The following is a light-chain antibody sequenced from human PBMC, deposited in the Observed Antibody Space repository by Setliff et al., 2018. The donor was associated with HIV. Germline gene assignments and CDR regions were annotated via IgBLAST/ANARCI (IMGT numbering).Light chain of an antibody. CDR1: SSDIGRYNL. CDR2: QAT. CDR3: CSNTGSNIYV. V-gene: IGLV2-23*01. Sequence: QSALTQPASVSGSPGQSITISCTGTSSDIGRYNLVSWYQQYPGKAPKLMIYQATKRPSGVSNRFSGSKSGNTASLTISGLQAEDEADYYCCSNTGSNIYVFGSGTKVTVL. J-gene: IGLJ1*01.